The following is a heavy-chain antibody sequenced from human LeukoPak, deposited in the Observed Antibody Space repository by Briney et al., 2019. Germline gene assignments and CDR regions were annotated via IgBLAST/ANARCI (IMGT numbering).Heavy chain of an antibody. D-gene: IGHD2-15*01. CDR2: ISGSGGAT. V-gene: IGHV3-23*01. CDR1: GFSFSNYA. J-gene: IGHJ4*02. CDR3: AKRSCSGGSCNFDY. Sequence: GGSLRLSCAASGFSFSNYAMSWVRQAPGKGLEGVSAISGSGGATNYADSVKARFTISRDNSKNTLYLPMNSLRAEDTAVYYCAKRSCSGGSCNFDYWGQGTLVTVSS.